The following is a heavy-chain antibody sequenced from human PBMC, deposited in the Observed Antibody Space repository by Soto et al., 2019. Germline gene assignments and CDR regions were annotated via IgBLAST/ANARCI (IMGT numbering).Heavy chain of an antibody. J-gene: IGHJ2*01. Sequence: QVQLQESGPGLVKPSGTLSLTCAVSSGSISSSNWWSWVRQPPGKGLEWIGEIYHSGSTNYNPSLKSRVTISVDKSKNQFSLKRSSVPAADPAVYYCARYCSGGSCYFGDPGFDLWGRGTLVTVSS. CDR2: IYHSGST. CDR3: ARYCSGGSCYFGDPGFDL. V-gene: IGHV4-4*02. CDR1: SGSISSSNW. D-gene: IGHD2-15*01.